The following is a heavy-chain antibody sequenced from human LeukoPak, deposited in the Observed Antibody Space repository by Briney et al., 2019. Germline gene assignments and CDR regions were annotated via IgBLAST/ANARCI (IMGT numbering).Heavy chain of an antibody. Sequence: GGSLRLSCAASGFTFSSYAMHWVRQAPGKGLEWVAVISYDGSNKYYADSVKGRFTISRDNSKNTLYLQMNSLRAEDAAVYYCARDRHVVVTAIPAWFDPWGQGALVTVSS. D-gene: IGHD2-21*02. CDR1: GFTFSSYA. V-gene: IGHV3-30-3*01. J-gene: IGHJ5*02. CDR3: ARDRHVVVTAIPAWFDP. CDR2: ISYDGSNK.